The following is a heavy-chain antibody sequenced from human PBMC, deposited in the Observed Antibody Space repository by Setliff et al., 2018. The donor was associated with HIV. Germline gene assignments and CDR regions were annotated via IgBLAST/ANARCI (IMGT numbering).Heavy chain of an antibody. V-gene: IGHV3-23*01. J-gene: IGHJ4*02. CDR3: AKVGLTAGGFAY. CDR1: GFTFSSYA. Sequence: PGGSLRLSCAASGFTFSSYAMSWVRQAPGKGLEWVSAISGSGSTRYYAGSVKGRFTISRENAKNSLYLQMNSLRAEDTAVYYCAKVGLTAGGFAYWGQGTLATVS. D-gene: IGHD3-16*01. CDR2: ISGSGSTR.